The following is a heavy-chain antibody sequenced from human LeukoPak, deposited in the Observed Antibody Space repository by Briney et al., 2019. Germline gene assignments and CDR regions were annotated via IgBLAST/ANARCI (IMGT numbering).Heavy chain of an antibody. D-gene: IGHD2-15*01. J-gene: IGHJ1*01. CDR3: AKDSGWQLLRAEYFQH. CDR2: ISADGRST. CDR1: GFTFDNYA. Sequence: GGSLRLPCAASGFTFDNYAIHWVRQVPGKSLEWVSLISADGRSTYYADSVKGRFTISRDNSRFSLYLQMRSLTTEDTAVYYCAKDSGWQLLRAEYFQHWGPGTLVTVSS. V-gene: IGHV3-43*02.